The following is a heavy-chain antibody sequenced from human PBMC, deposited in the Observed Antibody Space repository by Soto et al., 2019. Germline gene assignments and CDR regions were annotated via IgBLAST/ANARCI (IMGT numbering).Heavy chain of an antibody. J-gene: IGHJ5*02. CDR2: IYYSGST. CDR1: GGSISSGGYY. V-gene: IGHV4-30-4*08. Sequence: PSETLSLTCTVSGGSISSGGYYWSWIRQHPGAGLEWIGYIYYSGSTYYNPSLKSRVTISVDTSKNQFSLKLSSVTAADTAVYYCAGLQSMRLSGLDPWGQGTLVTVSS. D-gene: IGHD3-16*02. CDR3: AGLQSMRLSGLDP.